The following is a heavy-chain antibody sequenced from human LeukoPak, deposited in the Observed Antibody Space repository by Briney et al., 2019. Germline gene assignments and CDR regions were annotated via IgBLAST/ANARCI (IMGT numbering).Heavy chain of an antibody. CDR1: GFTVSSNY. V-gene: IGHV3-66*02. CDR2: IYSGGST. Sequence: GGSLTLSCAASGFTVSSNYMSWLRQAPGKGLEWVSVIYSGGSTYYADSVKGRFTISRDNSKNTLYLQMNSLRAEDTAVYYCARSGGYYDSSGYYISRWGQGTLVTVSS. J-gene: IGHJ4*02. D-gene: IGHD3-22*01. CDR3: ARSGGYYDSSGYYISR.